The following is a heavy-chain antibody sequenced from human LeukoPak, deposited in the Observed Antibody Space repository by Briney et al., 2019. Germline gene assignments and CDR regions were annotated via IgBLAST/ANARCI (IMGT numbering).Heavy chain of an antibody. Sequence: SDTLSLTCAVSGYSISSSNWWGWFRQPPGKGLEWIGYIYYSGSAYYNTSLNSRITMSVDTSKNQFSLKLSSETAVDTAVYYCARNQAVASNHGAMDIWGQGTMVIVSS. CDR1: GYSISSSNW. CDR3: ARNQAVASNHGAMDI. J-gene: IGHJ3*02. CDR2: IYYSGSA. D-gene: IGHD6-19*01. V-gene: IGHV4-28*01.